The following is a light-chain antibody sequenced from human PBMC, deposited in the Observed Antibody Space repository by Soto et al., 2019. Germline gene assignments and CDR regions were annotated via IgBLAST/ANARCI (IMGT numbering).Light chain of an antibody. CDR3: QPHGSSPRR. V-gene: IGKV3-20*01. CDR1: QSVSRSY. J-gene: IGKJ1*01. Sequence: EIVLTQSPGTLSLSPGERATLSCRASQSVSRSYLAWYQQNPGQAPRLLIYGASSRATGIPDRFSGSGSGTDFTLNISRLEPEDFAVYVCQPHGSSPRRFGQGTEEEIK. CDR2: GAS.